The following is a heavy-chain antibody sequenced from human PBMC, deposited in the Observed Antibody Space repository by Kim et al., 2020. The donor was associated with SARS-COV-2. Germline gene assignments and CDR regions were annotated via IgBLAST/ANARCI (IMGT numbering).Heavy chain of an antibody. D-gene: IGHD6-13*01. CDR1: GGTFSSYA. J-gene: IGHJ6*02. V-gene: IGHV1-69*13. Sequence: SVKVSCKASGGTFSSYAISWVRQAPGQGLDWMGGIIPIFGTANYAQKFQGRVTITADESTSTAYMELSSLRSEDTAVYYCARAASSSLNYYYGMDVWGQGTTVTVSS. CDR3: ARAASSSLNYYYGMDV. CDR2: IIPIFGTA.